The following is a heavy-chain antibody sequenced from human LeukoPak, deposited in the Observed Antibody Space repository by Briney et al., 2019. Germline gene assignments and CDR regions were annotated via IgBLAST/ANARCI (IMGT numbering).Heavy chain of an antibody. CDR1: GYTFTGHY. Sequence: ASVKVSCKASGYTFTGHYMHWVRQAPGQGLEWMGWINPNSGGTNYAQKFQGRVTMTRDTSISTAYMELSRLRSDDTAVYYCARASYSSSWFYDYWGQGTLVTVSS. CDR3: ARASYSSSWFYDY. D-gene: IGHD6-13*01. V-gene: IGHV1-2*02. J-gene: IGHJ4*02. CDR2: INPNSGGT.